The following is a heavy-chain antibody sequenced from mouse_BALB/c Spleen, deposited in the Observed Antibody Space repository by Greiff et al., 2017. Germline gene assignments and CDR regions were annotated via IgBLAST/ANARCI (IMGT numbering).Heavy chain of an antibody. V-gene: IGHV5-6-5*01. CDR3: AREGITTGLDY. D-gene: IGHD1-1*01. CDR2: ISSGGST. J-gene: IGHJ2*01. Sequence: EVMLVESGGGLVKPGGSLKLSCAASGFTFSSYAMSWVRQTPEKRLEWVASISSGGSTYYPDSVKGRFTISRDNARNILYLQMSSLRSEDTAMYYCAREGITTGLDYWGQGTTLTVSS. CDR1: GFTFSSYA.